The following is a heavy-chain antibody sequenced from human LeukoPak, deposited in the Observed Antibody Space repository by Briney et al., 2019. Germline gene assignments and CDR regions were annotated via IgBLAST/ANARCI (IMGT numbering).Heavy chain of an antibody. CDR2: IFYSGTT. J-gene: IGHJ4*02. V-gene: IGHV4-39*01. CDR1: GGSISSRSYY. CDR3: ARRDEWNYRPYFDY. D-gene: IGHD1-7*01. Sequence: PSETLSLTXTVSGGSISSRSYYWGRIGQAPGKGLEWIGTIFYSGTTCYNPSLKSRVTISVDTSKNQFSLKLNSVTAADTAVYYCARRDEWNYRPYFDYWGQGILVTVSS.